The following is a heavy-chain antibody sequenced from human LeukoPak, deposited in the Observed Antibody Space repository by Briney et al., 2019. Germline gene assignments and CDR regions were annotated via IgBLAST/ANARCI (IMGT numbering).Heavy chain of an antibody. Sequence: GGSLRLSCAASGFTFSNYSMGWIRRAPGKGLEWVSYICSSSSYTNYADSVKGRFTISRDNAKNSLYLQMNSLRADDTAVYYCARSGSHDYWGQGTLVTVSS. D-gene: IGHD1-26*01. V-gene: IGHV3-11*03. CDR3: ARSGSHDY. CDR2: ICSSSSYT. J-gene: IGHJ4*02. CDR1: GFTFSNYS.